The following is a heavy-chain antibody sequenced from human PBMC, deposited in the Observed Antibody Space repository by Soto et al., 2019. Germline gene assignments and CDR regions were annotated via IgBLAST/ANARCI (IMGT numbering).Heavy chain of an antibody. CDR3: AKDQSSGWYMEGLDY. Sequence: QVQLVESGGGVVQPGRSLRLSCAASGFTFSSYGMHWVRQAPGKGLGWVAVISYDGSNKYYADSVKGRFTISRDNSKNTLYLQMNSLRAEDTAVYYCAKDQSSGWYMEGLDYWGQGTLVTVSS. V-gene: IGHV3-30*18. D-gene: IGHD6-19*01. J-gene: IGHJ4*02. CDR2: ISYDGSNK. CDR1: GFTFSSYG.